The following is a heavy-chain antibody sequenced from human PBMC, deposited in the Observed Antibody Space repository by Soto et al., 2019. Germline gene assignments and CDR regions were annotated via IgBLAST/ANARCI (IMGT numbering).Heavy chain of an antibody. D-gene: IGHD5-12*01. Sequence: PGESLKISCEGSAYSFTNYWIGWVRQMPGKGLEYMGAIHPGNSETRYSPSFQGQVTFSADKSISTAYLQWSSLKASDNAMYYCARGVDGYTWGAYWGQGTLVTVS. J-gene: IGHJ4*02. V-gene: IGHV5-51*01. CDR1: AYSFTNYW. CDR2: IHPGNSET. CDR3: ARGVDGYTWGAY.